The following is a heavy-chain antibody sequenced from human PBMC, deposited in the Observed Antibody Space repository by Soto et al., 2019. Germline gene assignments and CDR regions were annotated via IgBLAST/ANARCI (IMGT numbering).Heavy chain of an antibody. D-gene: IGHD3-22*01. Sequence: PGESLKISCKISGKAFTSFWVVWVRQMPGRGLEWMGNIYPGDSDTRYTPPFQGQVTISADKSTNTAYLQWHSLQASDTALYYCAKQDDRADLENWGQGTKVTVSS. CDR1: GKAFTSFW. CDR3: AKQDDRADLEN. J-gene: IGHJ4*01. CDR2: IYPGDSDT. V-gene: IGHV5-51*01.